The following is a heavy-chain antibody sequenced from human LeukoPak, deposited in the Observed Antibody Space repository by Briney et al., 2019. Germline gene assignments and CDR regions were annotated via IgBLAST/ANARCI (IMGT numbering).Heavy chain of an antibody. D-gene: IGHD4-17*01. CDR3: ARVGGDYLSFDY. V-gene: IGHV4-61*02. CDR1: GGSISSGSYY. CDR2: IYTSGST. Sequence: SQTLSLTCTVSGGSISSGSYYWSWIRQPAGKGLEWIGRIYTSGSTNYNPSLKSRVTISVDTSKNQFSLKLSSVTAADTAVYYCARVGGDYLSFDYWGQGTLVTVSS. J-gene: IGHJ4*02.